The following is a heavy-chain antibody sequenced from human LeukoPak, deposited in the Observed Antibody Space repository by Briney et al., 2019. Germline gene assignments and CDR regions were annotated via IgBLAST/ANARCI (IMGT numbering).Heavy chain of an antibody. Sequence: PGGSLRLSCAASGFTFSSHAMSWVRQAPGKGLEWVSAISGSGGSTYYADSVKGRFTISRDNSKNTLYLQMNSLRAEDTAVYYCARFIAAPYYFDYWGRGTLVTVSS. D-gene: IGHD6-13*01. V-gene: IGHV3-23*01. J-gene: IGHJ4*02. CDR3: ARFIAAPYYFDY. CDR2: ISGSGGST. CDR1: GFTFSSHA.